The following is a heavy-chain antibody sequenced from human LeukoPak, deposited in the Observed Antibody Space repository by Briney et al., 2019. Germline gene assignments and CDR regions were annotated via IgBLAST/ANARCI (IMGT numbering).Heavy chain of an antibody. CDR1: GGSISSHY. J-gene: IGHJ4*02. D-gene: IGHD3-10*01. CDR2: IYYSGNT. Sequence: SETLSLTCTVSGGSISSHYWSWIRQPPGKGLEWIGYIYYSGNTNYNPSLKSRVTISVDTSKNQFSLKLSSVTAADTAVYYCARTHYYGSGSYYVYWGQGTLVTVSS. CDR3: ARTHYYGSGSYYVY. V-gene: IGHV4-59*11.